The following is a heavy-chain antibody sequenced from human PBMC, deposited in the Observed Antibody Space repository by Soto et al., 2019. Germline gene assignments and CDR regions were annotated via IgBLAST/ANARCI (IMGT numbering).Heavy chain of an antibody. J-gene: IGHJ5*02. Sequence: SETLSLTCTVSGGSISSSSYYWGWIRQPPGKGLEWIGSIYYSGSTYYNPSLKSRVTISVDTSKNQFSLKLSSVTAADTAVYYCATTLGNYDILTGYSKLTNWFDPWGQGTLVTVSS. CDR3: ATTLGNYDILTGYSKLTNWFDP. CDR2: IYYSGST. V-gene: IGHV4-39*01. D-gene: IGHD3-9*01. CDR1: GGSISSSSYY.